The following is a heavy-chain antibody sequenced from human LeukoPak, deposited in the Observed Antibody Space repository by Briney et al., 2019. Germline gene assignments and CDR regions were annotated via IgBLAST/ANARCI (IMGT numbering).Heavy chain of an antibody. V-gene: IGHV1-8*01. CDR3: ARYTPDYCSGGSCYEDY. J-gene: IGHJ4*02. Sequence: ASVKVSCKASGYTFTSYDINWVRQATGQGLEWMGWMNPNSGNTGYAQKFQGRVTMTRNTSISTAYMELSSLRSEDTAVYYCARYTPDYCSGGSCYEDYWGQGTLVTVSS. CDR2: MNPNSGNT. D-gene: IGHD2-15*01. CDR1: GYTFTSYD.